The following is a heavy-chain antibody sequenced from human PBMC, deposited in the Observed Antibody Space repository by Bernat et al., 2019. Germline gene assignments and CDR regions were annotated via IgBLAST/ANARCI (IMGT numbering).Heavy chain of an antibody. J-gene: IGHJ3*02. Sequence: QVQLVQSGAEVKKPGASVKVSCKASGYTFTSYAMHWVRQAPGQRLEWMGWINAGNGNTKYAQKLQGRVTMTTDTSTSTAYMELRSLRSDDTAVYYCARVGGGGGAFGAFDIWGQGTMVTVSS. CDR3: ARVGGGGGAFGAFDI. V-gene: IGHV1-3*01. CDR2: INAGNGNT. D-gene: IGHD3-16*01. CDR1: GYTFTSYA.